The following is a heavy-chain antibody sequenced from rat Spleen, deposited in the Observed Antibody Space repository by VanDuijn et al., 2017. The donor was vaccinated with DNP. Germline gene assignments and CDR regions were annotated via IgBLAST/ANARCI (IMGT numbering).Heavy chain of an antibody. V-gene: IGHV5-22*01. D-gene: IGHD5-1*01. CDR2: ISYDGGST. Sequence: EVQLVETGGGLVQPGRSLKLSCVASGFTFRDYYMAWVRQAPTKGLEWVAYISYDGGSTYYGDSVKGRFTISRDNAKSTLSLQMNRLRSEDTATYYCARSWGDYFDYWGQGVMVTVSS. J-gene: IGHJ2*01. CDR1: GFTFRDYY. CDR3: ARSWGDYFDY.